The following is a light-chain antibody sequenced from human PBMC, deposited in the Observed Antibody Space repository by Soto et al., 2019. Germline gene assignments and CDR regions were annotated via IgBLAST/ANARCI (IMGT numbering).Light chain of an antibody. CDR1: QSVVHSNGNTY. V-gene: IGKV2-24*01. CDR3: MQATHFSRT. J-gene: IGKJ1*01. Sequence: DVVMTQTPLSSPVTLGQSASISCRASQSVVHSNGNTYVNWLQQRPGQPPRLLIYKISKRFSGVPDRFSGSGAATDFTLKISRVEAEDVGVYYCMQATHFSRTFGQGTKVEI. CDR2: KIS.